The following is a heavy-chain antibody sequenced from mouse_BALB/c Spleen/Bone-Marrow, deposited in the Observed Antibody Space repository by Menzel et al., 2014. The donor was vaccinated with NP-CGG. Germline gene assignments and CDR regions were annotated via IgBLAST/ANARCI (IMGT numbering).Heavy chain of an antibody. D-gene: IGHD2-4*01. V-gene: IGHV14-3*02. CDR1: GFNIKDTY. Sequence: VQLQQSGAGLVKPGASVRLSCTASGFNIKDTYMHWVKQRPEQGLEWIGRIDPANGTTKYDPKLQGKVTITADTSSNTAYLQLSSLTSEDTAVYYCATMITDWYFDVWGAGTTVTVSS. CDR3: ATMITDWYFDV. CDR2: IDPANGTT. J-gene: IGHJ1*01.